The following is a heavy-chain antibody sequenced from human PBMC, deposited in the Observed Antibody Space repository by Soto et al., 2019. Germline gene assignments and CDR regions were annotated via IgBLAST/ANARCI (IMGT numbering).Heavy chain of an antibody. CDR2: INPNSGGT. Sequence: VPAKVTCKACGDTLAGYCMCWAQQAPGQGLEWMGWINPNSGGTNYAQKFQGRVTMTRDTSISTAYMELSRLRSDDTAVYYCARGYSSSWFLAYWGQGTLVTVSS. V-gene: IGHV1-2*02. J-gene: IGHJ4*02. CDR3: ARGYSSSWFLAY. D-gene: IGHD6-13*01. CDR1: GDTLAGYC.